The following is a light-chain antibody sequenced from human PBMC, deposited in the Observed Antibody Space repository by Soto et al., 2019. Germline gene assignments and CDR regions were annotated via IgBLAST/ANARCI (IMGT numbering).Light chain of an antibody. Sequence: EIVLTQSPGTLSLSPGERATLSCRASQSVSSSYLAWYQQKPGQAPRPLIYGASSRATGIPDRFSGSGSGTDFTLTISRLEPEDCAVYYCKQYGSSPRTFGQGTKVEIK. CDR2: GAS. V-gene: IGKV3-20*01. CDR3: KQYGSSPRT. CDR1: QSVSSSY. J-gene: IGKJ1*01.